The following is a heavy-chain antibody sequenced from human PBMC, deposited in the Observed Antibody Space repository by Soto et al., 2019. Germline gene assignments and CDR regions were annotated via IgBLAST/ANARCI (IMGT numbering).Heavy chain of an antibody. J-gene: IGHJ4*02. CDR1: GLTKKSNS. V-gene: IGHV1-3*01. CDR2: INAGNGNA. Sequence: PAEVTWEDSGLTKKSNSLRWACQETGKRLEWMGWINAGNGNAKYSQKFQGRVTITADESTSTAYIELSSLRSEDTAVFFFSRQEGDDGYNLSRLDYWGQ. D-gene: IGHD5-12*01. CDR3: SRQEGDDGYNLSRLDY.